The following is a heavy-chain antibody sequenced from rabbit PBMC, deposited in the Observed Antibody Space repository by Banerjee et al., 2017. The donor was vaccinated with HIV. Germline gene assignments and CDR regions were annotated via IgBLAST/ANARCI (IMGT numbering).Heavy chain of an antibody. V-gene: IGHV1S47*01. CDR2: IYGGDGST. CDR3: ASSGVAGYDYTTTGYFKL. Sequence: LEETGGGLVQPGGSLTLSCKASGFDFNSYYMSWVRQAPGKGLEWSACIYGGDGSTYYASWVNGRFSISRSTSLNTVDLKMTSLTAADTATYFCASSGVAGYDYTTTGYFKLWGPGTLVTVS. D-gene: IGHD6-1*01. J-gene: IGHJ4*01. CDR1: GFDFNSYY.